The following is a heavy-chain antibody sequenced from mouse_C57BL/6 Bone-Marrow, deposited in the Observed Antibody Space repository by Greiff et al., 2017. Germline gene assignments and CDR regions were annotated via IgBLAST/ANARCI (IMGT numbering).Heavy chain of an antibody. CDR3: ARSSYGAMDY. D-gene: IGHD1-1*01. J-gene: IGHJ4*01. CDR2: INPYNGGT. CDR1: GYTFTDYY. V-gene: IGHV1-19*01. Sequence: EVQLVESGPVLVKPGASVKMSCKASGYTFTDYYMNWVKQSHGKSLEWIGVINPYNGGTSYNQKFKGKATLTVDKSSSTAYMELNSLTSEDSAVYYCARSSYGAMDYWGQGNSVTVSS.